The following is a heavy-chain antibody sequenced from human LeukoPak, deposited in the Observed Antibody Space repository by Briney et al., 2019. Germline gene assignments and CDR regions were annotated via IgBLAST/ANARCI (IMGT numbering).Heavy chain of an antibody. CDR3: ARQAVADLYYFDY. J-gene: IGHJ4*02. CDR2: IYYSGST. D-gene: IGHD6-19*01. Sequence: SQTLSLTCSVSGGSMRRGGYYWSWIRQHPGKGLEWIGYIYYSGSTNYNPSLKSRVTISVDTSKNQFSLKLSSVTAADTAVYYSARQAVADLYYFDYWGQGTLVTVSS. V-gene: IGHV4-61*08. CDR1: GGSMRRGGYY.